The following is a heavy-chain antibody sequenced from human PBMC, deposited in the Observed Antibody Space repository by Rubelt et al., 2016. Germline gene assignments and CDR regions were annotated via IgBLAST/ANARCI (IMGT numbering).Heavy chain of an antibody. CDR2: IKRDGTTK. V-gene: IGHV3-7*03. CDR3: TRDLQGSKDYGVEY. J-gene: IGHJ4*01. D-gene: IGHD3-16*01. Sequence: GSLRLSCAASGFTFTTYWMSWVRQAPGKGLEWVANIKRDGTTKYYVDSVKGRFTISRDNDKSSMCLQMNSLRVEDTAVYYCTRDLQGSKDYGVEYWGQGNLVTVSS. CDR1: GFTFTTYW.